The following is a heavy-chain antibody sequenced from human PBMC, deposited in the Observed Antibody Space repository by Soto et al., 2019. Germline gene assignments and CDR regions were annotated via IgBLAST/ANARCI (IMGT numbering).Heavy chain of an antibody. V-gene: IGHV3-7*01. J-gene: IGHJ4*02. Sequence: HPGGSLRLSCVASGFTFSSYWMSWVRQAPGKGLECVANMKRDGSEKYYVDSVKGRFSISRDNGKNSVYLQMNSLRAEDAAVYYCARIPGDWGLFDYWGQGALVTVYS. CDR2: MKRDGSEK. CDR1: GFTFSSYW. D-gene: IGHD7-27*01. CDR3: ARIPGDWGLFDY.